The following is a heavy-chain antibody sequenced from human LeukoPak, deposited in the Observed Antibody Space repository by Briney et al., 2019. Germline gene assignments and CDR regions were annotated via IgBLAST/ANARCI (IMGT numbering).Heavy chain of an antibody. V-gene: IGHV4-61*02. CDR1: GGSISSGSYY. CDR3: ARGPHYSGSYPTA. Sequence: SETLSLTCTASGGSISSGSYYWSWIRQPAGKGLEWIGRIYTSGSTNYNPSLKSRVTISVDTSKNQFSLKLSSVTAADTAVYYCARGPHYSGSYPTAWGQGTLVTVSS. CDR2: IYTSGST. J-gene: IGHJ4*02. D-gene: IGHD1-26*01.